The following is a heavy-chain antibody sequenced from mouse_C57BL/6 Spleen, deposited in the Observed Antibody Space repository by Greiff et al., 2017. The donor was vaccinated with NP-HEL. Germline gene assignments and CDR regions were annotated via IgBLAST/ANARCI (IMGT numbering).Heavy chain of an antibody. Sequence: EVQLVESGGGLVQPGGSLKLSCAASGFTFSDYYMYWVRQTPEKRLEWVAYISNGGGSTYYPDTVKGRFTLSRDNAKNTLYLQMSRLKSEDTAMYYCARANSNYYAMDYWGQGTSVTVSS. J-gene: IGHJ4*01. CDR1: GFTFSDYY. V-gene: IGHV5-12*01. D-gene: IGHD2-5*01. CDR3: ARANSNYYAMDY. CDR2: ISNGGGST.